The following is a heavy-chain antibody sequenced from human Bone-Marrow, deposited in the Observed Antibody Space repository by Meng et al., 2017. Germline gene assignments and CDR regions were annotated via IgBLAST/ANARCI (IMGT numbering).Heavy chain of an antibody. V-gene: IGHV3-74*03. D-gene: IGHD1-26*01. J-gene: IGHJ4*02. CDR1: GFTFSSYN. CDR2: INTDASIT. CDR3: ARCSAPYSGNCYGSDFDY. Sequence: GGSLRLSCAASGFTFSSYNMHWVRQTPGEGLVWVSRINTDASITTYADSVKGRFTISRDNSKNTLYLQMNSLRAEDTAVFYCARCSAPYSGNCYGSDFDYWGQGTLVTVSS.